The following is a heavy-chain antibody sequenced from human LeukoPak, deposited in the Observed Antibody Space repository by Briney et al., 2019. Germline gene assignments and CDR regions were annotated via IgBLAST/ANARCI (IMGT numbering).Heavy chain of an antibody. CDR1: GGTFSSYA. D-gene: IGHD4-17*01. CDR2: IIPIFGTA. V-gene: IGHV1-69*13. CDR3: ASDPTANYGMDV. J-gene: IGHJ6*04. Sequence: SVKVSCKASGGTFSSYAISWVRQAPGQGLEWMGGIIPIFGTANYAQKFQRRVTITADESTSTAYMELSSLRSEDTAVYYCASDPTANYGMDVWGKGTTDTVSS.